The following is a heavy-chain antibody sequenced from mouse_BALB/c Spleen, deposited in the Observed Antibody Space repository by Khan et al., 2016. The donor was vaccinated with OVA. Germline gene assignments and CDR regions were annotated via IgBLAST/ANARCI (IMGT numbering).Heavy chain of an antibody. CDR2: IDPENGDT. Sequence: EVELVESGAELVRPGALVKLSCKASGFNIEDYYMNWMKQRPEQGLEWIGWIDPENGDTIYDPKFQGKASITADTSSNTAYLQLSSLTYRDTTVYYCAGRGCCNCWFAYWGQGTMVTVSA. CDR3: AGRGCCNCWFAY. J-gene: IGHJ3*01. V-gene: IGHV14-1*02. CDR1: GFNIEDYY. D-gene: IGHD3-3*01.